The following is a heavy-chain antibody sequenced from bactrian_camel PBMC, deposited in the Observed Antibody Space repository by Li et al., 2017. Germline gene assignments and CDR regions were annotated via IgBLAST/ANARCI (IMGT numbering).Heavy chain of an antibody. CDR1: PYTRTRGINYC. V-gene: IGHV3S55*01. CDR3: AARSARYCYSPRLGPDVYNY. J-gene: IGHJ4*01. D-gene: IGHD2*01. Sequence: HVQLVESGGGSVQAGGSLRLSCTASPYTRTRGINYCMAWFRQAPGKEREGVATVRGDGLTVYADSVKGRFTISRDNAKNTLYLQMNTLQPEDTGTYYCAARSARYCYSPRLGPDVYNYWGQGTQVTVS. CDR2: VRGDGLT.